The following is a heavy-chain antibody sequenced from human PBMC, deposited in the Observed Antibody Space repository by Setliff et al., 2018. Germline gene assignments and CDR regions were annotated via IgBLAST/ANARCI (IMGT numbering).Heavy chain of an antibody. CDR1: GYTFTNYA. Sequence: GASVKVSCKASGYTFTNYAMNWVRQAPGQGLEWMGWINTKTGNPTYAQAFRGRLVFSLDTSVSTACLQITSLKAEDTAVYYCARDTGVRGQDTTGYYGGGFAYWGQGALVTVSS. D-gene: IGHD3-22*01. V-gene: IGHV7-4-1*02. CDR2: INTKTGNP. J-gene: IGHJ4*02. CDR3: ARDTGVRGQDTTGYYGGGFAY.